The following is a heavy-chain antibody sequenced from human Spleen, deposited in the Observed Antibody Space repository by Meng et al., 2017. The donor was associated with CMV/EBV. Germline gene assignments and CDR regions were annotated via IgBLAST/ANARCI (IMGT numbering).Heavy chain of an antibody. CDR2: INSNNGGT. D-gene: IGHD5-12*01. J-gene: IGHJ4*02. V-gene: IGHV1-2*02. CDR3: ARSRYSGYDWDY. CDR1: GYIFTAYH. Sequence: ASVKVSCKASGYIFTAYHIHWVRQAPGQGLEWMGWINSNNGGTNYAPNLQGRLTMTREASISTAYMELSRLRSDDTAVYYCARSRYSGYDWDYWGQGTLVTVSS.